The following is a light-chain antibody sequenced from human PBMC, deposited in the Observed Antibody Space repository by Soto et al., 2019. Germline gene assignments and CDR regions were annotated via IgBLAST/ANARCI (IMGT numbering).Light chain of an antibody. J-gene: IGKJ1*01. CDR1: QSVRSNY. CDR3: QQYGSSSWT. CDR2: GAS. V-gene: IGKV3-20*01. Sequence: EIVLTQSPGTLSLSPGERATLSCRASQSVRSNYLAWYHQKPGQAPRLLIYGASTRATGIPDRFSGSGSGADFTLTISRLEPEDFAVYYCQQYGSSSWTFGQGTRVQIK.